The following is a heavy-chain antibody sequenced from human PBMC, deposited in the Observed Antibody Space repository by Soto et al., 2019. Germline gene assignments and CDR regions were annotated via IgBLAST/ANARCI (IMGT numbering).Heavy chain of an antibody. D-gene: IGHD6-19*01. Sequence: GGSLRLSCEASGFTYSSYSMNWVRQAPWKGPEWNSYISSNGRTIYYTDSVKGRFTISRDNPKKLLFLQMNSLRDEDTAVYYCARDYSGWYAATQYFDYWGQGTLVTVSS. CDR1: GFTYSSYS. CDR3: ARDYSGWYAATQYFDY. V-gene: IGHV3-48*02. CDR2: ISSNGRTI. J-gene: IGHJ4*02.